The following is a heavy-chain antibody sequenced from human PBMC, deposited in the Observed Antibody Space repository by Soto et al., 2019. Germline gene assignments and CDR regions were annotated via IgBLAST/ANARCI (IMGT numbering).Heavy chain of an antibody. CDR3: AKEHHYSSSWSEFDY. D-gene: IGHD6-13*01. Sequence: EVQLLGSGGGLVQPGGSLRLSCAASGFTFSSYAMSWVRQAPGKGLEWVSAISGSGVSTYYADSVKGRFTISRDNSNNTLYLQINSLRAEDTSVYYCAKEHHYSSSWSEFDYWGQGTLVTVSS. CDR1: GFTFSSYA. J-gene: IGHJ4*02. CDR2: ISGSGVST. V-gene: IGHV3-23*01.